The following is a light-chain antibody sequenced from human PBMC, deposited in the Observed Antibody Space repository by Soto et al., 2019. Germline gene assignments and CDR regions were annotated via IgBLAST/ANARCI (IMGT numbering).Light chain of an antibody. CDR1: SSDVGIFNY. CDR3: CSYAGSNTLI. Sequence: QSALTQPPSASGSPGQSVTISCTGTSSDVGIFNYVSWYQQHPDQAPKLLIFEVNKRPSGVPDRFSASKSGNTASLTVSGLQAEYEADYYCCSYAGSNTLIFGGGTQLTVL. V-gene: IGLV2-8*01. J-gene: IGLJ2*01. CDR2: EVN.